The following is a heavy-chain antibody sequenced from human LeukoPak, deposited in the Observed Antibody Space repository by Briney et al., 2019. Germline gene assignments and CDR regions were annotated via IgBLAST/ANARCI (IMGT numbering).Heavy chain of an antibody. V-gene: IGHV7-4-1*02. CDR2: INTNTGNP. J-gene: IGHJ6*02. CDR3: ARDGGSLDYYYYGMDV. CDR1: GYTFTSYA. Sequence: GASVKVSCKASGYTFTSYAMNWVRQAPGQGLEWMGWINTNTGNPTYAQGFTGRFVSSLDTSVSTAYLQISSLKAEDTAVYYCARDGGSLDYYYYGMDVWGQGTTVTVSS. D-gene: IGHD3-16*01.